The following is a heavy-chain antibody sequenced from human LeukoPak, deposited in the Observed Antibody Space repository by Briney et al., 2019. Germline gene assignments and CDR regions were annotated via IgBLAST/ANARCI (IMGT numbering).Heavy chain of an antibody. CDR2: MNPNSGNT. CDR1: GYTFTSYD. V-gene: IGHV1-8*01. CDR3: ARVAAAGTDFDY. J-gene: IGHJ4*02. Sequence: WASVKVSCKASGYTFTSYDINWVRQATGQGLEWMGWMNPNSGNTGYAQKFQGRVTMTRNTSISTAYMELSSLRSEDTAVYYCARVAAAGTDFDYWGQGTLVTVSS. D-gene: IGHD6-13*01.